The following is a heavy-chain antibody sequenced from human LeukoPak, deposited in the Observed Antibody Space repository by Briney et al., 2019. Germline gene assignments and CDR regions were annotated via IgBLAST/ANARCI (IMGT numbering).Heavy chain of an antibody. Sequence: TSETLSLTCTVSGGSISSYYWSWIRQPPGKGLEWIGYIYYSGSTNYNPSLKSRVTISVDTSKNQFSLKLSSVTAVDTAVYYCARGKRDYYGSGSYEAFDIWGQGTMVTVSS. V-gene: IGHV4-59*01. D-gene: IGHD3-10*01. CDR1: GGSISSYY. CDR2: IYYSGST. CDR3: ARGKRDYYGSGSYEAFDI. J-gene: IGHJ3*02.